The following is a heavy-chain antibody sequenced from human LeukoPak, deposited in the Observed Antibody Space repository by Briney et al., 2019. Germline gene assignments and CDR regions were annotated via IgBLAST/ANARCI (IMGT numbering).Heavy chain of an antibody. V-gene: IGHV1-18*01. D-gene: IGHD6-19*01. CDR3: ARVRGMEGYSSGWRPKRGYFDY. Sequence: ASVKVSCKSSGYTFTSYGISGVRQAPGQGLEGVGWISAYNGNTNYAQKLQCRVTRTTDTSTSTAYMELRSLRSDDTAVYYCARVRGMEGYSSGWRPKRGYFDYWGQGTLVTVSS. CDR2: ISAYNGNT. CDR1: GYTFTSYG. J-gene: IGHJ4*02.